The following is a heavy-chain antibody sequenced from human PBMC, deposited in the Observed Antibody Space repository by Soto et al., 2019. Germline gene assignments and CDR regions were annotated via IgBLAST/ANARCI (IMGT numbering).Heavy chain of an antibody. D-gene: IGHD6-13*01. CDR1: GYTFTSYD. CDR2: MNPNSGNT. V-gene: IGHV1-8*01. Sequence: ASVKVSCKASGYTFTSYDINWVRQATGQGFERMGWMNPNSGNTGYAQKFQGRVTMTRDTSITTAYMELSSLRSEDTAVYYCASWGGIASPAYDGSLAPYDYWGQGTLVTVSS. J-gene: IGHJ4*02. CDR3: ASWGGIASPAYDGSLAPYDY.